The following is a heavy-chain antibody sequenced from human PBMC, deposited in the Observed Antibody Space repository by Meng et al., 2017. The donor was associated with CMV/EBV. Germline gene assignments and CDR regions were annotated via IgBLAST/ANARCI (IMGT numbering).Heavy chain of an antibody. D-gene: IGHD3-3*01. CDR3: ARVDYDFWSGYYSYYFDY. J-gene: IGHJ4*02. V-gene: IGHV4-61*01. CDR2: IYYSGST. CDR1: GGSVSSGSYY. Sequence: SETLSLTCTVSGGSVSSGSYYWSWIRQPPGKGLEWIGYIYYSGSTNYNPSLKSRVTISVDTSKNQFSLKLSSVTAADTAVYHCARVDYDFWSGYYSYYFDYWGQGTLVTVSS.